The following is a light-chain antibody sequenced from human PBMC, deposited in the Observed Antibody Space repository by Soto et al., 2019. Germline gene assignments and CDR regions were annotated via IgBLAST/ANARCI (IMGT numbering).Light chain of an antibody. Sequence: QSVLTQPPSVSGTPGQTVTISCTGSITNVGSYYVNWYQQRPGTAPQALIYNNNQRPSGVPDRFSGSKSGTSASLSISGLQSEDEGDYFCAAWDDALRNLLFGGGTKVTVL. CDR3: AAWDDALRNLL. CDR2: NNN. V-gene: IGLV1-47*01. CDR1: ITNVGSYY. J-gene: IGLJ2*01.